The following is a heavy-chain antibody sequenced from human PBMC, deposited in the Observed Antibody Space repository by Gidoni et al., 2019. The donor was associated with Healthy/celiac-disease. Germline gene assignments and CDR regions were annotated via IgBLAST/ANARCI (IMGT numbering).Heavy chain of an antibody. Sequence: EVQLVESGGGLVKPGGSLRLSCAASGFTFSSYSMNWVRQAPGKGLEWVSSISSSSSYIYYADSVKGRFTISRDNAKNSLYLQMNSRRAEDTAVYYCARDPKTGAGAFDIWGQGTMVTVSS. CDR3: ARDPKTGAGAFDI. D-gene: IGHD7-27*01. V-gene: IGHV3-21*01. CDR2: ISSSSSYI. J-gene: IGHJ3*02. CDR1: GFTFSSYS.